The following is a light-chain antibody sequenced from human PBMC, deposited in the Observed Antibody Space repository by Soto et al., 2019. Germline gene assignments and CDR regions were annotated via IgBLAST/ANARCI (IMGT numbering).Light chain of an antibody. J-gene: IGKJ4*01. CDR1: QGISSF. V-gene: IGKV1-9*01. CDR2: AAS. CDR3: QQLKSVHRT. Sequence: DIQLTQSPSFLSASIGDRVTITCRASQGISSFLAWYQQKPGKAPRLLIYAASTLQSGVPSRFSGSGSGTEFTLTISGLQPEDCATYYCQQLKSVHRTVGGGT.